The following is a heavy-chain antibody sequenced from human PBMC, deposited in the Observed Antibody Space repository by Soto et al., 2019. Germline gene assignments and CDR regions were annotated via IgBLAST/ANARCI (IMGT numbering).Heavy chain of an antibody. CDR1: GFTFSSYG. CDR2: ISYDGSNK. CDR3: AKDNGSGCDWLRVGDASDI. Sequence: QVQLVESGGGVFQPGRSLRLSCAATGFTFSSYGMHWVRQAPGKGLEWVPVISYDGSNKYYADSVKGRLTISRDNSKNTLYLQMNSLRGEDTAVYYCAKDNGSGCDWLRVGDASDIWGQGTMVTVSS. D-gene: IGHD5-12*01. V-gene: IGHV3-30*18. J-gene: IGHJ3*02.